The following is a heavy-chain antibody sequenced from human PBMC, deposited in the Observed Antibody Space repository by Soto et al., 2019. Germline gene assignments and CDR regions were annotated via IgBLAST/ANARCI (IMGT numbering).Heavy chain of an antibody. CDR1: GYTFTTYF. Sequence: QVRLVQSGAEVKKPGASVKVSCKASGYTFTTYFLHWVRQAPGQGLEWMGTINPTGGGTSYAQRFQGRVNMTRDTSTSTVYMELSSLRTDDTAFYFCARDGCITATCAGGGNYFDPWGQGTLVTVSS. CDR2: INPTGGGT. CDR3: ARDGCITATCAGGGNYFDP. J-gene: IGHJ5*02. D-gene: IGHD3-10*01. V-gene: IGHV1-46*01.